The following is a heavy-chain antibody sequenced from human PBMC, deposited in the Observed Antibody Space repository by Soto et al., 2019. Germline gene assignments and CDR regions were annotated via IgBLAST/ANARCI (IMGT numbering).Heavy chain of an antibody. CDR1: GFTLSNYA. Sequence: EVQLVESGGGLGQPGGSLRLSCAASGFTLSNYAVNWVRQAQGKGLEWVSYISSDSRYIYHGDSVKGRFTISSDNARNSVELQMNSLRDEDTAVYYCVRIKLVDFFFINVDVYDMDVWGQGTPVTVSS. CDR3: VRIKLVDFFFINVDVYDMDV. D-gene: IGHD2-15*01. V-gene: IGHV3-48*02. J-gene: IGHJ6*02. CDR2: ISSDSRYI.